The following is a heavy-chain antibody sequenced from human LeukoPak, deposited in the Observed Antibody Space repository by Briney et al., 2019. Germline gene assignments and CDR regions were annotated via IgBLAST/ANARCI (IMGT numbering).Heavy chain of an antibody. Sequence: GRSLRLSCAASGFTFSSYGMHWVRQAPGKGLEWVAVISYDGSNKYYADSVKGRFTISRDNSKNTLYLQMNSLRAEDTAVYYCARDHYDFWSGDVRYGMDVWGQGTTVTVSS. J-gene: IGHJ6*02. CDR1: GFTFSSYG. D-gene: IGHD3-3*01. V-gene: IGHV3-30*03. CDR2: ISYDGSNK. CDR3: ARDHYDFWSGDVRYGMDV.